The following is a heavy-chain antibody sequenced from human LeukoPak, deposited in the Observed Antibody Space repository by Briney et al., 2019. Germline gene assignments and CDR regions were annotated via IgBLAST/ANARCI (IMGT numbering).Heavy chain of an antibody. J-gene: IGHJ4*02. Sequence: ASVKVSCKASGYTFTGYYMHWVRQAPGQGLEWMGRINPNSGGTNYAQKFQGRATMTRDTSISTAYMELSRLRSDDTAVYYCASLAFDYYDSSGYELWGQGTLVTVSS. CDR1: GYTFTGYY. CDR3: ASLAFDYYDSSGYEL. D-gene: IGHD3-22*01. CDR2: INPNSGGT. V-gene: IGHV1-2*06.